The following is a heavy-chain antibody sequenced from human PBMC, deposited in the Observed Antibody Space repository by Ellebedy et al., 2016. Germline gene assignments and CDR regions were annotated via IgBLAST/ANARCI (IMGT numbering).Heavy chain of an antibody. CDR2: MNPNSGNT. V-gene: IGHV1-8*01. D-gene: IGHD2-15*01. Sequence: ASVKVSXXASGYTFTSYDINWVRQATGQGLEWMGWMNPNSGNTGYAQKFQGRVTMTRNTSISTAYMDLSSLRSEDTAVYYCAKATHCSGGTCHLVYWGQGTLVTVSS. J-gene: IGHJ4*02. CDR3: AKATHCSGGTCHLVY. CDR1: GYTFTSYD.